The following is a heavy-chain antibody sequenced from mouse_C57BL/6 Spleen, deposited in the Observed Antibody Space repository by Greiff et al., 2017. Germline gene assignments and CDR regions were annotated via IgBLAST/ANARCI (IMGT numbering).Heavy chain of an antibody. CDR3: ARSDSAYYYGSSWYCDV. D-gene: IGHD1-1*01. CDR1: GYTFTSYW. Sequence: QVQLQQPGAELVMPGASVKLSCKASGYTFTSYWMHWVKQRPGQGLEWIGEIDPSDSYTNYTQKFKGKSTLTVDTSYSTACMQLSSLTSEDAAVYDCARSDSAYYYGSSWYCDVGRTETAVTVS. V-gene: IGHV1-69*01. CDR2: IDPSDSYT. J-gene: IGHJ1*03.